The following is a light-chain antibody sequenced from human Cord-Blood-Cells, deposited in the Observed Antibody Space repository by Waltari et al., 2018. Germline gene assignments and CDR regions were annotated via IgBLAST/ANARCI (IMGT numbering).Light chain of an antibody. CDR1: SSNIGSNY. CDR3: AAWDDSLSGPV. CDR2: RNN. J-gene: IGLJ2*01. V-gene: IGLV1-47*01. Sequence: SVLTQPPSASETPGQRVTISCSGSSSNIGSNYVYWYQQLPGTAPKLLIYRNNQRPSGVPDRFSGSKSGTSASLAISGLRSEDEADYYCAAWDDSLSGPVFGGGTKLTVL.